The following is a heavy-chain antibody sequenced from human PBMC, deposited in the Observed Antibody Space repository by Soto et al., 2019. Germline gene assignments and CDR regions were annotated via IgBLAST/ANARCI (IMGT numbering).Heavy chain of an antibody. CDR3: ARVRYGAGNYFDS. V-gene: IGHV3-73*02. CDR1: GFTFSASA. D-gene: IGHD3-10*01. Sequence: EVQLVESGGDLVQPGGSLKLSCAASGFTFSASAIHWVRQAPGKGLEWVGRIRSKANNYATAYVASLKGRFTISRDDSKKTTFLEMNSLRSEDTAVYYCARVRYGAGNYFDSWGPGTPVTVSS. J-gene: IGHJ5*01. CDR2: IRSKANNYAT.